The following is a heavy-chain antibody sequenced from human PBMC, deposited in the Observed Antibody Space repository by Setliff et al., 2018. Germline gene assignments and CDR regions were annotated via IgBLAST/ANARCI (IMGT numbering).Heavy chain of an antibody. CDR2: IYYSGST. J-gene: IGHJ4*02. D-gene: IGHD3-10*01. Sequence: SETLSLTCTVSGGSISSSSYYRGWIRQPPGKGLEWIGSIYYSGSTYYNPSLXXRVTXXXXXXXXXXXXXXXXXXXXXXXXYYXXXXXXXVXXXEDYWGQGXLXTVSS. CDR1: GGSISSSSYY. V-gene: IGHV4-39*01. CDR3: XXXXXXVXXXEDY.